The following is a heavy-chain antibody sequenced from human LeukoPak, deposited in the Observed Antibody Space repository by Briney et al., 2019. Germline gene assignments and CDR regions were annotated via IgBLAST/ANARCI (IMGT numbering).Heavy chain of an antibody. CDR2: ISYDGSNT. D-gene: IGHD3-22*01. CDR1: GFTFSSYP. Sequence: AGTLSLSCAASGFTFSSYPWHWLRQAPGKGLEWMAGISYDGSNTYYAASVKSPFTISRDNSKNTLYLQMNGLRPEDSATYYSARDYYNSSGYFYGGYWGQGSLVTVSS. V-gene: IGHV3-30-3*01. CDR3: ARDYYNSSGYFYGGY. J-gene: IGHJ4*02.